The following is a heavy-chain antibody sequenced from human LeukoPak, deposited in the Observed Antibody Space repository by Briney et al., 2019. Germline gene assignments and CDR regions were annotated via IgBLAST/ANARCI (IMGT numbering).Heavy chain of an antibody. V-gene: IGHV4-4*09. J-gene: IGHJ4*02. D-gene: IGHD1-1*01. CDR2: IYTSGST. Sequence: SETLSLTCTVSGGSISSYYWSWIRQPPGKGLEWIGYIYTSGSTNYNPSLKSRVTISVDTSKNQFSLKLSSVTAADTAVYYCATGGDPQLAGFDYWGQGTLVTVSS. CDR3: ATGGDPQLAGFDY. CDR1: GGSISSYY.